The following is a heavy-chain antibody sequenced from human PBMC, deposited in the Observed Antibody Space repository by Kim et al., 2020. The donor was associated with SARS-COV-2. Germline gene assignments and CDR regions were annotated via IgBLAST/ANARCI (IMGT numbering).Heavy chain of an antibody. Sequence: GGSLRLSCAASGFTFSSYSMSWVRQAPGKGLEWVANIKQDGSEKYYVDSVKGRFTISRDNTKNSLYLQMNSLRAEDTAVYYCARRRETVPTGWWYFDYWGQGTLVTVSS. CDR2: IKQDGSEK. CDR3: ARRRETVPTGWWYFDY. CDR1: GFTFSSYS. D-gene: IGHD4-17*01. J-gene: IGHJ4*02. V-gene: IGHV3-7*01.